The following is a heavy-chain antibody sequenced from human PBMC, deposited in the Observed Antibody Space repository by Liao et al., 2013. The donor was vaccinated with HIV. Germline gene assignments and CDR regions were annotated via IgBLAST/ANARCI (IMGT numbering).Heavy chain of an antibody. CDR3: ARVPDLRSLTFDV. J-gene: IGHJ2*01. V-gene: IGHV4-4*07. Sequence: QVQLQESGPGLVKPSETLSLTCTVSGGSISSYYWSWIRQPAGKGLEWIGRIYTSGTNSNPSLKSRVSMSVDTSKNQFSLTLTSVTAADTAVYYCARVPDLRSLTFDVWGRGTLVSVSS. CDR2: IYTSGT. CDR1: GGSISSYY.